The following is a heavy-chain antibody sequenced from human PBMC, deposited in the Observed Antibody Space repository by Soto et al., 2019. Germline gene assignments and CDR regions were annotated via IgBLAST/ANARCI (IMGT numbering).Heavy chain of an antibody. CDR2: ISGSGGST. D-gene: IGHD3-10*01. CDR3: AKAHYYGSDPGAFDI. Sequence: GSLRLSCAASGFTFSSYAMSWVRQAPGKGLEWVSAISGSGGSTYYADSVKGRFTISRDNSKNTLYLQMNSQRAGDTAVYYCAKAHYYGSDPGAFDIWGRGTLVTVSS. J-gene: IGHJ3*02. CDR1: GFTFSSYA. V-gene: IGHV3-23*01.